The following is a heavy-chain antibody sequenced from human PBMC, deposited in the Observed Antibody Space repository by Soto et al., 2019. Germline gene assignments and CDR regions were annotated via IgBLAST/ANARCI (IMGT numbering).Heavy chain of an antibody. CDR2: IIPFFDTA. CDR3: ATAPYHYGSGTLDY. D-gene: IGHD3-10*01. V-gene: IGHV1-69*06. J-gene: IGHJ4*02. Sequence: GASVKVSCKAAGYTFTNYGISWVRQAPGQGLEWMGDIIPFFDTADYAQKFQGRVTMTEDTSTDTAYMELSSLRSEDTAVYYCATAPYHYGSGTLDYWGQGTLVTVSS. CDR1: GYTFTNYG.